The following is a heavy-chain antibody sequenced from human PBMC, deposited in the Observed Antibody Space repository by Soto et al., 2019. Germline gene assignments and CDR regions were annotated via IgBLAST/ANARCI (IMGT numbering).Heavy chain of an antibody. CDR2: IFHTGSG. CDR1: GGSITSNW. D-gene: IGHD2-21*01. CDR3: ARHIAVSGTRGFDH. Sequence: QVQLQESGPGLMKPSGTLSLTCAVSGGSITSNWWSWVRQPPGKGLEWIAEIFHTGSGNYNPSLMGRLTISMDKSRNHLSLNLNSVPAADTAVYYCARHIAVSGTRGFDHWGQGTLVTVSS. V-gene: IGHV4-4*02. J-gene: IGHJ4*02.